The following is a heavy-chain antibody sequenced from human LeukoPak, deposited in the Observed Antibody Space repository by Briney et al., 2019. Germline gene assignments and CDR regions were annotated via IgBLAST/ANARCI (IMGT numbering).Heavy chain of an antibody. Sequence: GGSLRLSCAASGFTFSTYAMSWVRQAPGKGLEWVSAISNTGLSTYYADSVKGRFTISRDNSKNTLYVRMNSLRAEDTAVYFCAKAPRKTVAGLSGSDFWGQGTRVTVSS. V-gene: IGHV3-23*01. CDR3: AKAPRKTVAGLSGSDF. J-gene: IGHJ4*02. CDR2: ISNTGLST. CDR1: GFTFSTYA. D-gene: IGHD6-19*01.